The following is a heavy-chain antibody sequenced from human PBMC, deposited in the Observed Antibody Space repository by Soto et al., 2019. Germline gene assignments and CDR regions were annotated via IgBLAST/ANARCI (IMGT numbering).Heavy chain of an antibody. D-gene: IGHD2-15*01. J-gene: IGHJ4*01. CDR3: AKRRGAGGHFDY. CDR1: VFTFSSYA. CDR2: VSIGGST. V-gene: IGHV3-23*01. Sequence: TGGSLRLSCAASVFTFSSYAMVWVRQGPGKGLEWVAVVSIGGSTHYADSVRGRFTISRDNSKNTLSLQMNSLTAEDTAVYFCAKRRGAGGHFDYWGQEPWSPSPQ.